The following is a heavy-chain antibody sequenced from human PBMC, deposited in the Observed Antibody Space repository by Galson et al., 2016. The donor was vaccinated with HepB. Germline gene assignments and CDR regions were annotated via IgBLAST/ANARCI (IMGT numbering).Heavy chain of an antibody. Sequence: PALVKPTQTLTLTCTFSGSSLSTTGMCVSWIRQPPGKALEWLALMDWDDDKYYNTSLKTRLTISKDTSKNQVVLTMTNMDPVDTATYYCARTNNQLHYYGMDVWGQGTTVTVSS. CDR2: MDWDDDK. CDR3: ARTNNQLHYYGMDV. D-gene: IGHD1-1*01. CDR1: GSSLSTTGMC. V-gene: IGHV2-70*13. J-gene: IGHJ6*02.